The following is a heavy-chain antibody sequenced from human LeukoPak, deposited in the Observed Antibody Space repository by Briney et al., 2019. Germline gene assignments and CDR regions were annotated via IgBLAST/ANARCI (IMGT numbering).Heavy chain of an antibody. Sequence: SETLSLTCTVSGGSISSGSYYWSWIRQLAGKGLEWIGRIYTSGSTNYNPSLKSRVTISVDTSKNQFSLKLSSVTAADTAVYYCARDYGGGFGYWGQGTLVTVSS. CDR1: GGSISSGSYY. D-gene: IGHD2-21*01. CDR3: ARDYGGGFGY. V-gene: IGHV4-61*02. CDR2: IYTSGST. J-gene: IGHJ4*02.